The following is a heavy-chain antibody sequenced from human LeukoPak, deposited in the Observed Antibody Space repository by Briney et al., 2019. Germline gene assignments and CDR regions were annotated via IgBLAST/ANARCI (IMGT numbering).Heavy chain of an antibody. Sequence: APVRGSSKASGYTFTSYGISWGRQAPGQGVEWRGWISAYNGNTNYAQKLQGRVTMPTDTSTSTAYMELRSLRSDDTAVYYCASGVRVGANPFDYWGQGTLVTVSS. V-gene: IGHV1-18*01. CDR1: GYTFTSYG. J-gene: IGHJ4*02. CDR3: ASGVRVGANPFDY. D-gene: IGHD1-26*01. CDR2: ISAYNGNT.